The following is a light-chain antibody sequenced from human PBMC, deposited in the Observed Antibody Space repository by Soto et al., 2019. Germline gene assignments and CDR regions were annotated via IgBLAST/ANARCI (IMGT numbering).Light chain of an antibody. CDR1: QSVSSSY. V-gene: IGKV3-20*01. Sequence: EIVLTQSPGTLSLSPGERATLSCRASQSVSSSYLAWYQQKPGQAPRLLIYGASSRATGIPDRFSGSGSGTEFTLIISRLEPEDFAVYYCQQYGSAPVTFAQGTKLEIK. CDR3: QQYGSAPVT. J-gene: IGKJ2*01. CDR2: GAS.